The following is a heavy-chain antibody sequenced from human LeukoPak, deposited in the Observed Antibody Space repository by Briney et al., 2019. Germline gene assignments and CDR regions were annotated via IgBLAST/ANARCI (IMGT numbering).Heavy chain of an antibody. CDR3: AKANVATDTAIDY. V-gene: IGHV3-30*18. J-gene: IGHJ4*02. D-gene: IGHD5-18*01. Sequence: GRSLRLSCAASGFTFSSHGMHWVRQAPGKGLEWVALISYDGSNKYYADSVKGRFTISRDNSKNTLYLQMNSLRAEDTAVYYCAKANVATDTAIDYWGQGTLVTVSS. CDR1: GFTFSSHG. CDR2: ISYDGSNK.